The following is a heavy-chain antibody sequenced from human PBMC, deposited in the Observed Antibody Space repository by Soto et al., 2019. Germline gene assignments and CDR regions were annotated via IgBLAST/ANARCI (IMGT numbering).Heavy chain of an antibody. CDR2: LYYGGTT. CDR3: ARHVYYYGSGSYPADY. V-gene: IGHV4-30-2*03. CDR1: GGSISSGGYS. J-gene: IGHJ4*02. D-gene: IGHD3-10*01. Sequence: PSETLSLTCAVSGGSISSGGYSWSWIRQPPGQGLEWIGYLYYGGTTYSNPSLKSRVTISVDTSKNQFSLKLSSVTAADTAVYYCARHVYYYGSGSYPADYWGQGTLVTVSS.